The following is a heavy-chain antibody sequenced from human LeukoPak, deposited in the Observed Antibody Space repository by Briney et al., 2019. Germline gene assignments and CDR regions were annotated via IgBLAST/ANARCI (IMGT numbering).Heavy chain of an antibody. D-gene: IGHD6-13*01. CDR3: ARDEGSSWYGIDC. V-gene: IGHV1-2*02. CDR2: INPNSGGT. CDR1: GYTFTGYY. J-gene: IGHJ4*02. Sequence: GASVKVSCKASGYTFTGYYMHWVRQAPGQGLEWMGWINPNSGGTNYAQKFQGRVTMTRDTSISTAYMELSRLRSDDTAVYYCARDEGSSWYGIDCWGQGTLVTVSS.